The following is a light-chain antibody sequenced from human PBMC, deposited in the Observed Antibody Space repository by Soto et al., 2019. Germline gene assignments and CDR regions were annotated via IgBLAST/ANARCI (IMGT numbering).Light chain of an antibody. V-gene: IGLV2-23*02. CDR1: SSDVWSYKL. Sequence: QSVLTQPASVSGSPGQSITISCTGTSSDVWSYKLVSWYQQHPGKAPKLMISEVSKRPSGISDRFSGSKSGSTASLTISGLQAEDEADYYCCSYAGTSTHTVFGGGTQLTVL. J-gene: IGLJ7*01. CDR3: CSYAGTSTHTV. CDR2: EVS.